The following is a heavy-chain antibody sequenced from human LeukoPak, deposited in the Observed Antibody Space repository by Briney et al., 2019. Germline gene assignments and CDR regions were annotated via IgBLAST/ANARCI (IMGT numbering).Heavy chain of an antibody. CDR3: AREYDSRARFDS. CDR1: GDSFISHN. V-gene: IGHV3-48*01. Sequence: PGGSLRLSCAVSGDSFISHNMIWVRQAPGKGLEWISYIGYSGSPIYYADSVKGRFGISRDDAKTSLYLHMNSLRAEDTAFYYCAREYDSRARFDSWGQGILVTVPS. J-gene: IGHJ4*02. D-gene: IGHD4-11*01. CDR2: IGYSGSPI.